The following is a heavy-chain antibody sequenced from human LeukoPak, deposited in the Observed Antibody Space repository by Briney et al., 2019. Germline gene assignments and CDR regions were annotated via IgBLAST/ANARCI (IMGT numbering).Heavy chain of an antibody. CDR3: ATARAGAAFRWFDP. Sequence: PSETLSLTCAVYGGSFSGYYWGWIRQPPGKGLEWIGEINHSGSTNYNPSLKSRVTISVDTSKNQFSLKLSSVTAADTAVYYCATARAGAAFRWFDPWGQGTLVTVSS. CDR2: INHSGST. J-gene: IGHJ5*02. D-gene: IGHD6-19*01. CDR1: GGSFSGYY. V-gene: IGHV4-34*01.